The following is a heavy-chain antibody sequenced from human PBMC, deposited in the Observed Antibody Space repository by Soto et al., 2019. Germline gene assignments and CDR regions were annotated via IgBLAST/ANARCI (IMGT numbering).Heavy chain of an antibody. D-gene: IGHD3-10*01. V-gene: IGHV1-18*01. J-gene: IGHJ4*02. CDR3: ASGWFGEFVYQFDY. Sequence: QVQLVQSGAEVKKPGASVKVSCKPSGYTFTSYGITWVRQAPGQGLEWMGWISAYNGNTNYAQKSQGRVTMPTDTATRTAYMELRSLGSDDTAVYYCASGWFGEFVYQFDYWGQGTLVTVSS. CDR1: GYTFTSYG. CDR2: ISAYNGNT.